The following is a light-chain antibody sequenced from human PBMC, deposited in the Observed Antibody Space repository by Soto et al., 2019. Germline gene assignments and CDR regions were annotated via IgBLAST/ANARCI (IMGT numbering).Light chain of an antibody. Sequence: DIQMTQSPSSLSASVGDRVTITCRASQSISSSLNWYQHKPGKAPKVLIHAASSLRSGVPSRFSGSGSGTDFTLTISSLQPEDFATYYCQQSHSSPQTFGQGTKVEVK. J-gene: IGKJ1*01. CDR1: QSISSS. V-gene: IGKV1-39*01. CDR2: AAS. CDR3: QQSHSSPQT.